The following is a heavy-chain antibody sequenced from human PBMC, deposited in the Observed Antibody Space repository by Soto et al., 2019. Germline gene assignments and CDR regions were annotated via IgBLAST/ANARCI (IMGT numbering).Heavy chain of an antibody. CDR1: GGSISSVNW. V-gene: IGHV4-4*02. D-gene: IGHD1-1*01. J-gene: IGHJ6*02. CDR2: MHPSGST. CDR3: ARHGHNIYGFDV. Sequence: QVQPQESGPGLVKPSDTLSLTCAVSGGSISSVNWWSWVRQSPGKGLEWIGEMHPSGSTNYNPSLQSRVTVSMDKSRNQFSLKMYSVTAADTAVYFCARHGHNIYGFDVWGRGTTVTVSS.